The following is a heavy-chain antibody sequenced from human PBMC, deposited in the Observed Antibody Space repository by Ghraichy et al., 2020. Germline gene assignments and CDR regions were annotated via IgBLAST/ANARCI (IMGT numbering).Heavy chain of an antibody. Sequence: QPLSLTCTVSGGSISSGGYYWSWIRQHPGKGLEWIGYIYYSGSTYYNPSLKSRVTISVDTSKNQFSLKLSSVTAADTAVYYCASLTVTYYGMDVWGQGTTVTVSS. V-gene: IGHV4-31*03. CDR1: GGSISSGGYY. CDR2: IYYSGST. CDR3: ASLTVTYYGMDV. J-gene: IGHJ6*02. D-gene: IGHD4-17*01.